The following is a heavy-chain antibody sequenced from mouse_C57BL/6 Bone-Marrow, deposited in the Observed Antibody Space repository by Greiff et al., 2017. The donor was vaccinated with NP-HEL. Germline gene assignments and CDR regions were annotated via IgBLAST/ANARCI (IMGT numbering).Heavy chain of an antibody. CDR1: GFTFSDYG. V-gene: IGHV5-15*01. J-gene: IGHJ1*03. CDR3: ARHSNWDVWYFDV. D-gene: IGHD4-1*02. CDR2: ISNLAYSI. Sequence: EVHLVESGGGLVQPGGSLKLSCAASGFTFSDYGMAWVRQAPRKGPEWVAFISNLAYSIYYADTVTGRFTISRENAKNTLYLEMSSLRSEDTAMYYCARHSNWDVWYFDVWGTGTTVTVSS.